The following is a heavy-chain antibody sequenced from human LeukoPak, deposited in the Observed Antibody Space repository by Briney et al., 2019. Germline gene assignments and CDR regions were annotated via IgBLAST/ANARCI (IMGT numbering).Heavy chain of an antibody. D-gene: IGHD3-9*01. Sequence: GGSLRLSCAASGFTFSSFWMHWVRHAPGKGLVWVSRISADGTSTTYADSVKGRFTISRDDATHTLYLQMSSLTAEDTAVYYCARALIGYFNWFDPWGQGTLVTVSS. CDR1: GFTFSSFW. V-gene: IGHV3-74*01. CDR3: ARALIGYFNWFDP. CDR2: ISADGTST. J-gene: IGHJ5*02.